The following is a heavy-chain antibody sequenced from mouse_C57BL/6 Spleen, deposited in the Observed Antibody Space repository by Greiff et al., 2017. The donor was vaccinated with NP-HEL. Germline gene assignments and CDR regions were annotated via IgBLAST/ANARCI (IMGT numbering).Heavy chain of an antibody. V-gene: IGHV14-4*01. CDR2: IDPENGDT. CDR3: TTTTGDY. Sequence: EVKLEESGAELVRPGASVKLSCTASGFNIKDDYMHWVKQRPEQGLEWIGWIDPENGDTEYASKFQGKATITADTSSNTAYLQLSSLTSEDTAVYYCTTTTGDYWGQGTTLTVSS. D-gene: IGHD1-1*01. CDR1: GFNIKDDY. J-gene: IGHJ2*01.